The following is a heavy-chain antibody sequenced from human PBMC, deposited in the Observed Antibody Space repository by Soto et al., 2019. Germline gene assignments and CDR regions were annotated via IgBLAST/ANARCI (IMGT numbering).Heavy chain of an antibody. CDR3: ARGNGYNFIPGY. CDR2: IWYDGSNK. D-gene: IGHD5-12*01. Sequence: GGSLRLSCAASGFTFSSYGMHWVRQAPGKGLEWVAVIWYDGSNKYYADSVKGRFTISRDNSKNTLYLQMNSLRAEDTAVYYCARGNGYNFIPGYWGQGTLVTVSS. J-gene: IGHJ4*02. CDR1: GFTFSSYG. V-gene: IGHV3-33*01.